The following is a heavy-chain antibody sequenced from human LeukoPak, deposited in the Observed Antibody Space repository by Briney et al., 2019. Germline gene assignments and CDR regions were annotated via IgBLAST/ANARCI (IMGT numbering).Heavy chain of an antibody. CDR1: GHTFTSYG. J-gene: IGHJ3*02. Sequence: ASVKVSCKASGHTFTSYGISWVRQAPGQGLEWMGWISAYNGNTNYAQKLQGRVTMTTDTSTSTAYMELRSLRSDDTAVYYCARTVQWLKTDDAFDIWGQGTMVTVSS. CDR2: ISAYNGNT. D-gene: IGHD6-19*01. CDR3: ARTVQWLKTDDAFDI. V-gene: IGHV1-18*01.